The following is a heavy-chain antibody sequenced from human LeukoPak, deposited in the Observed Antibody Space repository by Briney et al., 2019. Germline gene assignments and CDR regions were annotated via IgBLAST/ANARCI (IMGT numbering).Heavy chain of an antibody. D-gene: IGHD3-10*01. CDR1: GDSMTNFF. CDR2: IFYSGSS. CDR3: ARHDNYPESKRGFDP. Sequence: PSETLSLTCTVSGDSMTNFFWSWIRQPPGKGLEWIAYIFYSGSSNYNPSLKGRVTISVDTSKNQFSLRLNSVTAADTAMYYCARHDNYPESKRGFDPWGQGTLVTVSS. J-gene: IGHJ5*02. V-gene: IGHV4-59*08.